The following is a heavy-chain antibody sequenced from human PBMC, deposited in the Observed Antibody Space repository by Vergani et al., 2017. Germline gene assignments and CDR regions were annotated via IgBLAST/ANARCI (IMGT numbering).Heavy chain of an antibody. CDR1: GYSFTSYW. J-gene: IGHJ6*03. D-gene: IGHD3-3*01. CDR3: ARSTYDLWSGYYTENYYMDV. Sequence: EVQLVQSGAEVKKPGESLKISCKGSGYSFTSYWIGWVRQMPGKGLEWMGIIYPGDSDTRYSPSFQGQVTISADKSISTAYLQWSSLKASDTAMYYCARSTYDLWSGYYTENYYMDVWGKGTTVTVSS. CDR2: IYPGDSDT. V-gene: IGHV5-51*03.